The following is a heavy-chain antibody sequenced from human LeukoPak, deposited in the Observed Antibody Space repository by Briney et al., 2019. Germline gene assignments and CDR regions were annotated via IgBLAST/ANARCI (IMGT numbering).Heavy chain of an antibody. CDR2: ISSSGSTI. V-gene: IGHV3-48*01. CDR3: ARVRCSGGSCFWDY. D-gene: IGHD2-15*01. Sequence: GGSLRLSCAASGFTFSSYSMNWVRQAPGKGLEWVSYISSSGSTIYYADSVKGRFTISRDIAKNSLNLQMNSLRAEDTAEYYCARVRCSGGSCFWDYWGQGTLVTVSS. J-gene: IGHJ4*02. CDR1: GFTFSSYS.